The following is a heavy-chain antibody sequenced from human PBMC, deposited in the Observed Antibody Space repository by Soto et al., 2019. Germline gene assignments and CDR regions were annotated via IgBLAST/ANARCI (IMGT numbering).Heavy chain of an antibody. V-gene: IGHV3-30*18. CDR2: ISYDGSNK. CDR3: AKDRVVGAYRGHYYYGMDV. D-gene: IGHD1-26*01. Sequence: GGSLRLSCAASGFTFSSYGMHWVRQAPGKGLEWVAVISYDGSNKYYADSVKGRFTISRDNSKNTLYLQMNSLRAEDTAVYYWAKDRVVGAYRGHYYYGMDVWGQGTTVTVSS. J-gene: IGHJ6*02. CDR1: GFTFSSYG.